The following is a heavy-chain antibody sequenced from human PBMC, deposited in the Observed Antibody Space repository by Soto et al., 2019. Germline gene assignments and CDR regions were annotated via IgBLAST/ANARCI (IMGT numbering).Heavy chain of an antibody. CDR2: ITNSGSS. V-gene: IGHV4-59*01. Sequence: SETLSLTCSVSGGSISIYYWTWIRQTPGKGLEWIGYITNSGSSSHNPSLKSRITISMDTSKNRFSLVLTSVTAADTAIYYCARGRESYRGSKSMTYFFDFWGQGSKVTVSS. CDR3: ARGRESYRGSKSMTYFFDF. J-gene: IGHJ4*02. D-gene: IGHD1-26*01. CDR1: GGSISIYY.